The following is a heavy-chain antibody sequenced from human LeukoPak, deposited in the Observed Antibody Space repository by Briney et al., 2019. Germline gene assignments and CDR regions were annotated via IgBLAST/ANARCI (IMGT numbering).Heavy chain of an antibody. V-gene: IGHV1-69*13. CDR1: GGTFSSYA. J-gene: IGHJ4*02. CDR3: ARDLPRLRRGGFGY. CDR2: IIPIFGTA. D-gene: IGHD2-21*01. Sequence: GASVKVSCNASGGTFSSYAISWLRQAPGQGLEWMGGIIPIFGTANYAQKFQGRVTITADESTGTAYMELSSLRSEDTAVYYCARDLPRLRRGGFGYWGQGTLVTVSS.